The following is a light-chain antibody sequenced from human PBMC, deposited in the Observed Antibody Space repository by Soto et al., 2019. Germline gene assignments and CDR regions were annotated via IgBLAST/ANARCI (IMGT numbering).Light chain of an antibody. J-gene: IGKJ4*01. CDR2: WAS. CDR3: QQYYVTPLT. CDR1: QSVFDSSDNKNY. V-gene: IGKV4-1*01. Sequence: DIVITQSPDSLAVCLGERATINCKCRQSVFDSSDNKNYITWYQQKPGQPPKLLIYWASTRESGVRDRFSGSGSGTDFTLTISSLQAEDVAVYYCQQYYVTPLTFGGGTKLEIK.